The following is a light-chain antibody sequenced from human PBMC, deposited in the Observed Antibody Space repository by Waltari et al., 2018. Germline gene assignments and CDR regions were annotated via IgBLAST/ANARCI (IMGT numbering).Light chain of an antibody. CDR2: EVS. J-gene: IGLJ3*02. V-gene: IGLV2-14*01. CDR1: SSDVGAYKF. CDR3: SSYTTSTTWV. Sequence: QSALTQPASVSGSPGQSITISCTGTSSDVGAYKFVSWHQQHPGKAPKLISCEVSHRPSGISDRFSVSKSGNTASLTISGLQAEDEADYYCSSYTTSTTWVFGGGTKLTVL.